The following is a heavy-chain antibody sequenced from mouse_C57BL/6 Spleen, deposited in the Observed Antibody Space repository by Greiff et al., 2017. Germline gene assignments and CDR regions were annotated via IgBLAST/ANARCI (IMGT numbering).Heavy chain of an antibody. CDR1: GFTFSDYG. V-gene: IGHV5-17*01. J-gene: IGHJ2*01. CDR3: ARRYDYGGDFDY. Sequence: EVQVVESGGGLVKPGGSLKLSCAASGFTFSDYGMHWVRQAPEKGLEWVAYISSGSSTIYYADTVKGRFTISRDKAKNTLFLQMTSLRSEDTAMYYCARRYDYGGDFDYWGQGTTLTVSS. D-gene: IGHD2-4*01. CDR2: ISSGSSTI.